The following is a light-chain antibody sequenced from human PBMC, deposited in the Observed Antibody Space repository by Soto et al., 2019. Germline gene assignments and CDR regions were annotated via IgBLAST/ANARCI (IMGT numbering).Light chain of an antibody. CDR3: QQYGSSPIT. CDR2: GAS. V-gene: IGKV3-20*01. J-gene: IGKJ5*01. CDR1: QSVSSSY. Sequence: IVWTQSPGTLSVSPGERATLSCMSSQSVSSSYLAWYQQKHGQAPRLIIYGASSRATGIPDRVSGSGSGTEFTLTISRLEPEDFEVYYCQQYGSSPITFGQGTRLEIK.